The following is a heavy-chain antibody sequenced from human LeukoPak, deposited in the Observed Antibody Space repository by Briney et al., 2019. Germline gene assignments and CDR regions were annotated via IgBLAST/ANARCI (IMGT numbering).Heavy chain of an antibody. V-gene: IGHV4-31*03. CDR2: IFYTEYT. CDR3: ARAPANDFWSGYVY. J-gene: IGHJ4*02. CDR1: GGSISSGDYY. Sequence: PSETLSLTCTVSGGSISSGDYYWSWIRQHPGKGLEWIGYIFYTEYTYYGPSLKSRVTISLDTSKNQFSLKLSSVTAADTAVYYCARAPANDFWSGYVYWGQGALVTVSS. D-gene: IGHD3-3*01.